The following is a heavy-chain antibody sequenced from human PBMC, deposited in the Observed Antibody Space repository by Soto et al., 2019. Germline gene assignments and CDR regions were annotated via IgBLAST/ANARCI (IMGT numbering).Heavy chain of an antibody. CDR1: GYTFTTYA. V-gene: IGHV1-3*05. Sequence: QVQLVQSGAEEKKPGASVQVSCKASGYTFTTYAIHWVRQAPGQSLEWMGWSSVGNGNTKYSQKFQGRVTITRDTSASTAYMELSSLRSEDTAVYYCARAVYGDYSDYWGQGTLVTVSS. J-gene: IGHJ4*02. CDR2: SSVGNGNT. D-gene: IGHD4-17*01. CDR3: ARAVYGDYSDY.